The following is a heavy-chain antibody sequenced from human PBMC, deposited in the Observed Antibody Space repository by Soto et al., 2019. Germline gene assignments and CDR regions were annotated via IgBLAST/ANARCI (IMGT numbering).Heavy chain of an antibody. CDR2: ISGSSTYI. CDR1: GFTFSYYS. CDR3: ARGAGTGLYNSGWSPRY. V-gene: IGHV3-21*04. J-gene: IGHJ4*02. D-gene: IGHD6-19*01. Sequence: EVQLVESGGGLVKPGESLRVSCAASGFTFSYYSLHWVRQAPGKGLEWVSSISGSSTYIYYADRVKGRFTISRDNAKNPLYLRMDRLRAEDTAVYYCARGAGTGLYNSGWSPRYWGQGPLVTVSS.